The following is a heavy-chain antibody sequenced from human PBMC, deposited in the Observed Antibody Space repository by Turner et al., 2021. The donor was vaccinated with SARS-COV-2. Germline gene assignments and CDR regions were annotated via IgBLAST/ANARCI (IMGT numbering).Heavy chain of an antibody. CDR1: GGSISSSTYY. V-gene: IGHV4-39*01. D-gene: IGHD5-18*01. CDR2: IYYSGIT. CDR3: ARLMDTAMDYYGMDV. J-gene: IGHJ6*02. Sequence: QLQLQESRPGLVKPSETLSLTCTVSGGSISSSTYYWGWIRQPPGKGLEWIGSIYYSGITYDNPSLKSRVTISVDTSKNQFSLKLSSVTAADTAVYYCARLMDTAMDYYGMDVWGQGTTVTVSS.